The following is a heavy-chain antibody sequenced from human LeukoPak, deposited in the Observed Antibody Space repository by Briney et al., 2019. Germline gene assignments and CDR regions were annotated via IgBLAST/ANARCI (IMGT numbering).Heavy chain of an antibody. Sequence: MASETLSLTCAVYGGSFSGYYWSWIRPPPGKGLEWIGEINHSGSTNYNPSLKSRVTISVDTSKNQFSLKLSSVTAADTAVYYCASSQRGSWSRAFDYWGQGTLVTVSS. CDR3: ASSQRGSWSRAFDY. CDR2: INHSGST. J-gene: IGHJ4*02. V-gene: IGHV4-34*01. CDR1: GGSFSGYY. D-gene: IGHD6-13*01.